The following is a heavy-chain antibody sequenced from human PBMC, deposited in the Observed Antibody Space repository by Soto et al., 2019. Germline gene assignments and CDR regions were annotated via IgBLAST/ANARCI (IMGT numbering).Heavy chain of an antibody. D-gene: IGHD3-22*01. CDR3: ASTAWDSSGPTRPDY. V-gene: IGHV1-69*13. CDR1: GGTFSSYA. Sequence: ASVKVSFKASGGTFSSYAISWVRQAPGQGLEWMGGIIPIFGTANYAQKFQGRVTITADESTSTAYLRWSSLKASDTAMYYCASTAWDSSGPTRPDYWGQGTLVTVSS. CDR2: IIPIFGTA. J-gene: IGHJ4*02.